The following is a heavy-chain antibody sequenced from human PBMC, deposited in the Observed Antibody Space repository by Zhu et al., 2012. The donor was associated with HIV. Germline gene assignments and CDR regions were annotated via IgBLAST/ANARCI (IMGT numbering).Heavy chain of an antibody. CDR1: DGSVTDRSYY. CDR2: LYYSGNT. Sequence: QVQLQESGPGLVKPSETLSLTCSVSDGSVTDRSYYRGWIRQPPGKGLEWIGSLYYSGNTYYNPSLKSRVTLSLDTSTNQFSLRLNSVTAADTAVYYCARMAVYWYFDLWGLAPWSLSPQ. D-gene: IGHD5-24*01. V-gene: IGHV4-39*07. J-gene: IGHJ2*01. CDR3: ARMAVYWYFDL.